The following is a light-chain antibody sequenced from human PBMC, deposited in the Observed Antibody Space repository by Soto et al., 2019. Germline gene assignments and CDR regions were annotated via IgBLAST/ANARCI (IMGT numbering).Light chain of an antibody. J-gene: IGKJ1*01. CDR3: QQYGSART. CDR2: GAS. V-gene: IGKV3-20*01. CDR1: QSVSSSY. Sequence: DIVLTQSPGTLSLSPGERATLSCRASQSVSSSYLAWYQQKRGQAPRLLIYGASSRATGIPDRFSGSGSGTDVTLAISILEPEDVAVYYCQQYGSARTFGQGTKVEIK.